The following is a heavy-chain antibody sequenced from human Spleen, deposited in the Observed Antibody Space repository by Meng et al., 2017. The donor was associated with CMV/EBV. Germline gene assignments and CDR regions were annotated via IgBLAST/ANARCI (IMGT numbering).Heavy chain of an antibody. Sequence: LSLTCAASGFTFDNYAMHWVRQVPGKGLEWVSGISWNSGSVAYAASVKGRFTVSRDKAKKSLYLQMNSLRAEDTAVYYCATSAGDSPGFDYWGQGTLVTVSS. CDR3: ATSAGDSPGFDY. J-gene: IGHJ4*02. CDR2: ISWNSGSV. V-gene: IGHV3-9*01. CDR1: GFTFDNYA. D-gene: IGHD2-21*02.